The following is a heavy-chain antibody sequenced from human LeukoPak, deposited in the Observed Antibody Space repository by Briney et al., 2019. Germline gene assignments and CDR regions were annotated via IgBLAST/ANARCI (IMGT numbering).Heavy chain of an antibody. Sequence: GGSLRLSCAASGFTFSNYGMNWVRQAPGKGLEWVSYISDSSSTIYYADSVKGRLTISRDNAKNSLYLQMNSLRAEDTAVYYCARWGATGYGGYWGQGTLVTVSS. J-gene: IGHJ4*02. V-gene: IGHV3-48*03. CDR3: ARWGATGYGGY. D-gene: IGHD3-9*01. CDR1: GFTFSNYG. CDR2: ISDSSSTI.